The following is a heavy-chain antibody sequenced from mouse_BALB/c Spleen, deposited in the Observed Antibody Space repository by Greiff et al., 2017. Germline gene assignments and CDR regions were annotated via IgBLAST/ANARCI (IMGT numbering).Heavy chain of an antibody. CDR3: ARDNYGSDAMDY. J-gene: IGHJ4*01. D-gene: IGHD1-1*01. CDR2: ISSGGSYT. V-gene: IGHV5-9-4*01. CDR1: GFTFSSYA. Sequence: EVKVVESGGGLVKPGGSLKLSCAASGFTFSSYAMSWVRQSPEKRLEWVAEISSGGSYTYYPDTVTGRFTISRDNAKNTLYLEMSSLRSEDTAMYYCARDNYGSDAMDYWGQGTSVTVSS.